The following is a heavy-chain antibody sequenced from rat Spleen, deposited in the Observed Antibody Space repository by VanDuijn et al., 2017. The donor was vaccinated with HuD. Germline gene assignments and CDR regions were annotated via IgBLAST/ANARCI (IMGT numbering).Heavy chain of an antibody. Sequence: EVQLVESDGGLVQPGRSLKLSCAASGFTFSDYYMAWVRQAPAKGLEWVATISSDGRRNYYRDSVKGRFTISRDNAKSTLYLQMDSLRSEDPATYYCATPRLGTVALFDYWGQGVMVTVSS. V-gene: IGHV5-29*01. CDR3: ATPRLGTVALFDY. CDR1: GFTFSDYY. J-gene: IGHJ2*01. CDR2: ISSDGRRN. D-gene: IGHD1-1*01.